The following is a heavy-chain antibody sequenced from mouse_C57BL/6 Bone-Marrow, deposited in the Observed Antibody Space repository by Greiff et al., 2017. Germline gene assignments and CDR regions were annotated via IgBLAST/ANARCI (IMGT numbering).Heavy chain of an antibody. Sequence: QVHVKQSGAELARPGASVKLSCKASGYTFTSYGISWVKQRPGQGLEWIGEIYPRSGNTYYNEKFKGKATLTADKSSSTAYMELRSLTSEDSAVYFCARRWGFYDHYAMDYWGQGTSVTVSS. D-gene: IGHD2-3*01. CDR3: ARRWGFYDHYAMDY. J-gene: IGHJ4*01. CDR1: GYTFTSYG. V-gene: IGHV1-81*01. CDR2: IYPRSGNT.